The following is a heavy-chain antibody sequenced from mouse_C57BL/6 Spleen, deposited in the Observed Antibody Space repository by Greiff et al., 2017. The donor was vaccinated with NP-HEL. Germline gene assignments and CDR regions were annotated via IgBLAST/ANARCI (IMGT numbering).Heavy chain of an antibody. D-gene: IGHD1-1*01. CDR2: IDPSDSET. V-gene: IGHV1-52*01. CDR1: GYTFTSYW. J-gene: IGHJ2*01. Sequence: QVQLQQPGAELVRPGSSVKLSCKASGYTFTSYWMHWVKQRPIQGLEWIGNIDPSDSETHYNQKFKDKATLTVDKSSSTAYMHLSSLTSEDSAVYYCARDYYGSSFFDYWGQGTTLTVSS. CDR3: ARDYYGSSFFDY.